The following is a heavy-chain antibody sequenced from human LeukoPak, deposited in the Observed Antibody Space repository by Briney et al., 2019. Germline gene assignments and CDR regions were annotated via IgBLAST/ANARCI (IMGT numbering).Heavy chain of an antibody. J-gene: IGHJ6*02. D-gene: IGHD6-19*01. CDR3: ARDAGNSGYGMDV. Sequence: PGGSLRLSCAASGFTFNSYGMSWVRQAPGKGLEWISHITWSGSTIFYADSVKGRFTISRDSAKNSLYLQMSSLRDEDTAVYYCARDAGNSGYGMDVWGQGTTVTVSS. CDR2: ITWSGSTI. V-gene: IGHV3-48*02. CDR1: GFTFNSYG.